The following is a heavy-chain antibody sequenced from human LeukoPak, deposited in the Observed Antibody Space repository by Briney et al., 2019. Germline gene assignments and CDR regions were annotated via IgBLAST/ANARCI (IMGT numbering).Heavy chain of an antibody. CDR2: IRYDGSNK. CDR1: GFTFSSYG. Sequence: GGSLRLSRAASGFTFSSYGMHWVRQAPGKGLEWVAFIRYDGSNKYYADSVKGRFTISRDNSKNTLYLQMNSLRAEDTAVYYCAKDTTPPKAGFDPWGQGTLVTVSS. J-gene: IGHJ5*02. CDR3: AKDTTPPKAGFDP. D-gene: IGHD1-14*01. V-gene: IGHV3-30*02.